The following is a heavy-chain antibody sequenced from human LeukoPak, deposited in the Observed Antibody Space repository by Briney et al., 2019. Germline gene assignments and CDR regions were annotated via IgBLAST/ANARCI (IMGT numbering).Heavy chain of an antibody. CDR3: AKDWSAAH. CDR1: GFTFTNYA. Sequence: SGGSLRLSCAASGFTFTNYAMTWVRQATGKGLEWVSAISVGGAKTHYADSVRGRFTISRDDSKKTPYLQMSSLRAEDTAVYYCAKDWSAAHWGQGTLVTVSS. CDR2: ISVGGAKT. V-gene: IGHV3-23*01. J-gene: IGHJ4*02. D-gene: IGHD2-15*01.